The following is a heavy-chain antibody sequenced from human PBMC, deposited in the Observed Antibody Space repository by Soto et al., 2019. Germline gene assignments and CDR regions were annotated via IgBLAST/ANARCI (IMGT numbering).Heavy chain of an antibody. Sequence: SETLSLTCTVSGGSISSYYWSWIRQPPGKGLEWIGYIYYSGSTNYNPSLKSRVTISVDTSKNQFSLKLSSVTAADTAVYYCERDARSSGLDYWGQGTLVTVSS. V-gene: IGHV4-59*01. CDR2: IYYSGST. D-gene: IGHD3-22*01. CDR1: GGSISSYY. CDR3: ERDARSSGLDY. J-gene: IGHJ4*02.